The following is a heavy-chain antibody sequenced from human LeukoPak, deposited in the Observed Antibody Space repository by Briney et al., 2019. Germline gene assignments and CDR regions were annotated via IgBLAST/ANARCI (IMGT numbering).Heavy chain of an antibody. V-gene: IGHV4-34*01. Sequence: SETLSLTCAVYGGSFSGYYWSWIRQPPGKGLEWIGEINNSGNINYNPSLKSRVTTSVDTSKNQLSLKVYSVTAADTAVYYCTRGGAGNRLSNWGQGTLVTVSS. CDR2: INNSGNI. J-gene: IGHJ4*02. CDR1: GGSFSGYY. CDR3: TRGGAGNRLSN. D-gene: IGHD1-14*01.